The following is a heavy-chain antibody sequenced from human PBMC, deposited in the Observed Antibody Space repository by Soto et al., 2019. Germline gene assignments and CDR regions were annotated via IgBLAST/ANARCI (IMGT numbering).Heavy chain of an antibody. D-gene: IGHD6-13*01. V-gene: IGHV1-46*01. CDR1: GYTFTSYY. CDR3: ARGGGIAAAGTDWDAFDI. CDR2: INPSGGST. J-gene: IGHJ3*02. Sequence: GASVKVSCKASGYTFTSYYVHWVRQAPGQGLEWMGIINPSGGSTSYAQKFQGRVTMTRDTSTSTVYMELSSLRSEDTAVYYCARGGGIAAAGTDWDAFDIWGQGTMVTVS.